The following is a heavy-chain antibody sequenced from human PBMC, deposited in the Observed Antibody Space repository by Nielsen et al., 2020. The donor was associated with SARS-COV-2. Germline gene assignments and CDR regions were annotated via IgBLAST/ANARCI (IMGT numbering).Heavy chain of an antibody. CDR2: ISSSGSKT. D-gene: IGHD4-17*01. V-gene: IGHV3-23*01. CDR3: ATWGTYGDLDAFHF. CDR1: GFPFSSFE. J-gene: IGHJ3*01. Sequence: GESLKISCAASGFPFSSFEMNWVRQAPGKGLEWVSGISSSGSKTHDADSAKGRFIISRDNSKNTLYLQMNSLRAEDTAVYYCATWGTYGDLDAFHFWGQGTMVTVSS.